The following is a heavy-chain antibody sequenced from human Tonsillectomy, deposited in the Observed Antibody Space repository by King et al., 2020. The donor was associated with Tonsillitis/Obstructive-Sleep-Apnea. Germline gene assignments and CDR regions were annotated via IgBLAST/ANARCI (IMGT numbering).Heavy chain of an antibody. CDR2: IYYSGST. CDR1: GGSISSYY. D-gene: IGHD4-23*01. CDR3: ASRTTVLTPGHFQH. V-gene: IGHV4-59*08. J-gene: IGHJ1*01. Sequence: QLQESGPGLVKPSETLSLTCTVSGGSISSYYWSWIRQPPGKGLEWIGSIYYSGSTNYNASLKSRVTISVDTSKNQFSLKLSSVTAADTAVYYCASRTTVLTPGHFQHWGQGTLVTVSS.